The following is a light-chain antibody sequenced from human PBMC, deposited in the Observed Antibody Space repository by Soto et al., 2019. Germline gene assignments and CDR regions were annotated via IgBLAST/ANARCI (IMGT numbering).Light chain of an antibody. V-gene: IGKV1-39*01. CDR3: QQSYSTPWT. J-gene: IGKJ1*01. CDR1: QSISSS. Sequence: DIQMTQSPSSLSASVGDRVTITCRASQSISSSLNWYQQKPGKAPKLLIYAASSLQSGVPSRFSGFGSVTDFTRTISSLQPEDFATYYCQQSYSTPWTFGQGTKVEIK. CDR2: AAS.